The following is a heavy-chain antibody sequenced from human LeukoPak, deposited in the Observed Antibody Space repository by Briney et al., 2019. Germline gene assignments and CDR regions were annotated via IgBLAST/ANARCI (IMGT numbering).Heavy chain of an antibody. D-gene: IGHD1-26*01. Sequence: PSETLSLPCTVSGGSISSYYWSWIRQPAGKGLEWIGRIHTSGSTNYNPSLKGRVTMSGDTSKNQFSLKLSSVTAADTAVYYCARDVGATPGYFDYWGQGTLVTVSS. CDR2: IHTSGST. V-gene: IGHV4-4*07. CDR3: ARDVGATPGYFDY. J-gene: IGHJ4*02. CDR1: GGSISSYY.